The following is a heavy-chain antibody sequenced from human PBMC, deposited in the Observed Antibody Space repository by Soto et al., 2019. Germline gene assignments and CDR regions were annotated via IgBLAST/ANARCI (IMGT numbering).Heavy chain of an antibody. CDR1: GFTFSSYA. CDR2: ISGSGGST. Sequence: GGSLRLSCAASGFTFSSYAMSWVRQAPGKGLEWVSAISGSGGSTYYADSVKGRFTISRDDSKNTLYLQMNSLRAEDTAVYYCAKDPQATLYCSSTSCPQDKDVSGKGTTVTVSS. D-gene: IGHD2-2*01. V-gene: IGHV3-23*01. CDR3: AKDPQATLYCSSTSCPQDKDV. J-gene: IGHJ6*03.